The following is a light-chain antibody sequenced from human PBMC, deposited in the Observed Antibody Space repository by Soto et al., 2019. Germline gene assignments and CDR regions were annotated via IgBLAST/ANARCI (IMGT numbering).Light chain of an antibody. CDR3: QQYGSSPGT. J-gene: IGKJ1*01. CDR2: GAS. V-gene: IGKV3-20*01. Sequence: EIVSTQSPGTLSLSPGERATLSCRASQSVSSSYLAWYQQKPGQAPRLLIYGASSRATGIPDRFSGSGSGTDFTLTISRLEPEDFAVYYCQQYGSSPGTFGQGTKVDIK. CDR1: QSVSSSY.